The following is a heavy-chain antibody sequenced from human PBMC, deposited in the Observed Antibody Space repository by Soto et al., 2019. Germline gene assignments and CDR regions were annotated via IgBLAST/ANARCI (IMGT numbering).Heavy chain of an antibody. CDR2: IYYSGNT. J-gene: IGHJ4*02. CDR3: ATYGTTLFGVLNAHDY. Sequence: QVQLQESGPGLVKPSQTLSLTCTVSGGSISSGGYYWSWIRQHPGKGLEWIGCIYYSGNTYYNPSLKSRHTISVDTSKTQFSLKLSSVTAADTAMYYCATYGTTLFGVLNAHDYWGQGTLVTVSS. D-gene: IGHD3-3*01. CDR1: GGSISSGGYY. V-gene: IGHV4-31*03.